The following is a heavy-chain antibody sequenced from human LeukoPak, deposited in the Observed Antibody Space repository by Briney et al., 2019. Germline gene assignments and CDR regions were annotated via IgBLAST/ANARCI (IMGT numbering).Heavy chain of an antibody. CDR2: ISGSADST. V-gene: IGHV3-23*01. CDR3: AKAPGYGGNRYHFDF. J-gene: IGHJ4*02. D-gene: IGHD4-23*01. Sequence: GGSLRLSCAASRFTFGNYAMSWVRQAPGKGLEWVSGISGSADSTSYTDSMKGRFTISRDNSKNTLYLQMNSLRAEDTAVYYCAKAPGYGGNRYHFDFWGQGTLVTVSS. CDR1: RFTFGNYA.